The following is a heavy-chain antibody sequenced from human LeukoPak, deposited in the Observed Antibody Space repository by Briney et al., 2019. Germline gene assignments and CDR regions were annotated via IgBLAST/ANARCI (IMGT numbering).Heavy chain of an antibody. CDR1: GFTFNTYS. Sequence: GGSLRLSFASSGFTFNTYSMNWVRQAPGKGLAGVSYISSASNTIYYADSVKGRFTISRDNAKNSLYLQMNSLRAEDTAMYYCARDGWFGDYNWFDPWGQGTLVTVSS. J-gene: IGHJ5*02. CDR2: ISSASNTI. D-gene: IGHD3-10*01. V-gene: IGHV3-48*01. CDR3: ARDGWFGDYNWFDP.